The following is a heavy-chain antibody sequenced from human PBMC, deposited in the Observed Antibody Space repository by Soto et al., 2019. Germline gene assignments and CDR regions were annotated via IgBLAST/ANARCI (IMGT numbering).Heavy chain of an antibody. J-gene: IGHJ4*02. V-gene: IGHV4-4*02. CDR1: GGPISSSNW. D-gene: IGHD3-10*01. CDR3: ARGPGEITCSSYTFDY. Sequence: QVQLQESGPALLKPSGTLSLTCAVSGGPISSSNWWSWVRQPPGKGLEWIGEIYHSGSTTYNPPRQSRVTISVDKSKNQCSLKLSSVTAADTAVYYCARGPGEITCSSYTFDYWGQGTLVTVSS. CDR2: IYHSGST.